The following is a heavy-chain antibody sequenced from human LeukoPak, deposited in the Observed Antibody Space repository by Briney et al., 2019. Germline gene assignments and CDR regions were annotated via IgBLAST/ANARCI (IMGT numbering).Heavy chain of an antibody. CDR1: GFTFSSYA. J-gene: IGHJ4*02. D-gene: IGHD3-22*01. Sequence: GGSLRLSCAASGFTFSSYAMSWVRQAPGKGLEWVSGISGRGGTDYADSVKGRFTISRDSSKNSLYLQMNSLRAEDTAVYYCAKGRDYYYDSSGPFDSWGQGALVTVSS. V-gene: IGHV3-23*01. CDR3: AKGRDYYYDSSGPFDS. CDR2: ISGRGGT.